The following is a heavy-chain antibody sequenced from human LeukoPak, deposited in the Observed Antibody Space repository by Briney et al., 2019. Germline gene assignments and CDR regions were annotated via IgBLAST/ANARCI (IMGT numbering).Heavy chain of an antibody. CDR1: GFTFSSYA. V-gene: IGHV3-23*01. Sequence: PGGSLRLSCAASGFTFSSYAMSWVRQAPGKGLEWVSAISGSGGSTYYADSVKGRFTISRDNSKNALYLQMNSLRAEDTAVYYCAKALWGIAAAGDFDYWGQGTLVTVSS. D-gene: IGHD6-13*01. CDR2: ISGSGGST. CDR3: AKALWGIAAAGDFDY. J-gene: IGHJ4*02.